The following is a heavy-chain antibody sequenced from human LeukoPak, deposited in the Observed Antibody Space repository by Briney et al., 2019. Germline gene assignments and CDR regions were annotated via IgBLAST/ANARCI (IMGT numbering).Heavy chain of an antibody. V-gene: IGHV5-51*06. D-gene: IGHD4-17*01. Sequence: GESLKISCKGSGYTFTNYWIGWVRQMPGKGLEWMGNIYPGDSNTKYSPSFQGQVTISADKSSSTAYLQWGSLRASDTAMYYCARKSTDYGDYVRGPFDPWGQGTLVTVSS. J-gene: IGHJ5*02. CDR1: GYTFTNYW. CDR2: IYPGDSNT. CDR3: ARKSTDYGDYVRGPFDP.